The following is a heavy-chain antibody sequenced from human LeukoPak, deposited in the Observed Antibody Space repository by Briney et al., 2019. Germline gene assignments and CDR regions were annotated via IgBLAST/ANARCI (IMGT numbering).Heavy chain of an antibody. CDR2: IYYSGST. CDR1: GGSISSGGYY. D-gene: IGHD7-27*01. Sequence: ASETLSLTCTVSGGSISSGGYYWSWIRQHPGKGLEWIGYIYYSGSTYYNPSLKSRVTISVDTSKNQFSLKLSSVTAADTAVYYCATRNWAYDAFDIWGQGTMVTVSS. CDR3: ATRNWAYDAFDI. V-gene: IGHV4-31*03. J-gene: IGHJ3*02.